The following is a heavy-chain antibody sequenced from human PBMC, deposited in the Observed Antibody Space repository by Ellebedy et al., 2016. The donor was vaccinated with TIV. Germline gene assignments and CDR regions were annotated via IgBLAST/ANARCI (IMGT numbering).Heavy chain of an antibody. CDR2: INPNSGDT. CDR1: GYTFGSFD. J-gene: IGHJ4*02. V-gene: IGHV1-2*02. CDR3: TRDLTNIVSGDY. Sequence: AASVKVSCKTSGYTFGSFDIVWVRQATGQGLEWMAWINPNSGDTDYAQKFQGRVTVTRDTSTSTAFLELSRLRSDDTAVYYCTRDLTNIVSGDYWGQGTLVTVSS. D-gene: IGHD5/OR15-5a*01.